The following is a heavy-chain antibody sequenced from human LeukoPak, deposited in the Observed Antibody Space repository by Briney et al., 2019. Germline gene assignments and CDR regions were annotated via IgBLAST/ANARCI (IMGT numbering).Heavy chain of an antibody. D-gene: IGHD3-10*01. CDR1: GYTFTSYF. CDR3: ARLGVPYYYYYMDV. J-gene: IGHJ6*03. V-gene: IGHV7-4-1*02. Sequence: ASVKVSCKASGYTFTSYFMNWVRQAPGQGLEWMGWINTNTGNPTYAQGFTRRFVFSLDTSVSTAYLQINSLKAEDTAVYYCARLGVPYYYYYMDVWGKGTTVTVSS. CDR2: INTNTGNP.